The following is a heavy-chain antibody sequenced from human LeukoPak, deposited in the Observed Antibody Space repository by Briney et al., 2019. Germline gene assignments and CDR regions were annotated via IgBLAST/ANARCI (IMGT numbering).Heavy chain of an antibody. CDR3: ATDGGVSRYFDFLLS. J-gene: IGHJ5*02. D-gene: IGHD3-9*01. Sequence: ASVKVSCKVSGYTLTELSMHWVRQAPGKGLEWMGGFDPEDGETIYAQKFQGRVTMTEDTSTDTAYMELSSLRSEDTAVYYCATDGGVSRYFDFLLSWGQGTLGTVSS. CDR1: GYTLTELS. CDR2: FDPEDGET. V-gene: IGHV1-24*01.